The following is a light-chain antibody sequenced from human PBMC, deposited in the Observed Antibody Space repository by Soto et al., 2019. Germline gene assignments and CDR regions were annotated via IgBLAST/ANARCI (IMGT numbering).Light chain of an antibody. Sequence: DIQMTQSPSSLSASVGDTVTITCRASQTINSYLNWYQHKAGKAPNLLIYAASSLHSGVPSRFSGSGSGTHFTLTISSLQPEDFAIYYCQQSYSSPNFGQGTRLEIK. CDR1: QTINSY. CDR3: QQSYSSPN. J-gene: IGKJ5*01. V-gene: IGKV1-39*01. CDR2: AAS.